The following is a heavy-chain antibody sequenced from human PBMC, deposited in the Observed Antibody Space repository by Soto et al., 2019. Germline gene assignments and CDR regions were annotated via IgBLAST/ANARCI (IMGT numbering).Heavy chain of an antibody. Sequence: SETLSLTCDVSGVSISSSHWWCWLRQPPGKGLEWIGYMHRSGGAYYNPSLKSRVAILVDTSNNQFSLRLSAVTAADTAVYYCATDVNALYYFDKWGQGTLVTVSS. D-gene: IGHD3-10*02. V-gene: IGHV4-4*02. CDR1: GVSISSSHW. CDR2: MHRSGGA. J-gene: IGHJ4*02. CDR3: ATDVNALYYFDK.